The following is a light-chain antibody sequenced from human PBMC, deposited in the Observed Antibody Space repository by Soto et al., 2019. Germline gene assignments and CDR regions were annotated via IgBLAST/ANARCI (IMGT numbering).Light chain of an antibody. CDR1: SRHSSYA. CDR3: QTWGTGILV. CDR2: LNSDGRH. Sequence: QSVLTQSPSASASLGASVKLTCTLSSRHSSYAIAWHQQQPEKGPRYLMKLNSDGRHTKGDGIPDRFSGSSSGTERDLTISSRQSEDEADYYCQTWGTGILVFGGGTKLTVL. V-gene: IGLV4-69*01. J-gene: IGLJ2*01.